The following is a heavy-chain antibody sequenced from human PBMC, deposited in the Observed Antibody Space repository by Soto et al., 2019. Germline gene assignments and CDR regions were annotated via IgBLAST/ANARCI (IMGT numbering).Heavy chain of an antibody. CDR1: GGSISSYY. Sequence: SETLSLTCTVSGGSISSYYWSWIRQPPGKGLEWIGYIYYSGSTNYNPSLKSRVTISVDTSKNQFSLKLSSVTAADTAVYYCARESSDWNYSGWFDPWGQGTLVTAPQ. CDR2: IYYSGST. J-gene: IGHJ5*02. V-gene: IGHV4-59*01. CDR3: ARESSDWNYSGWFDP. D-gene: IGHD1-7*01.